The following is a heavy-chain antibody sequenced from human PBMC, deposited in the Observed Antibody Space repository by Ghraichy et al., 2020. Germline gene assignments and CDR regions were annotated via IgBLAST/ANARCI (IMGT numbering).Heavy chain of an antibody. CDR2: IYYHGGT. CDR3: VGCRAGDPFDY. Sequence: SETLSLTCTVSGGSISSYWWTWIRQPPGKGLEWIGNIYYHGGTNYNSSLKSRLTMSVDTSKSQVSLKLSSVTAADTAVYYCVGCRAGDPFDYWGQGTLVAVSS. CDR1: GGSISSYW. V-gene: IGHV4-59*01. D-gene: IGHD4-17*01. J-gene: IGHJ4*02.